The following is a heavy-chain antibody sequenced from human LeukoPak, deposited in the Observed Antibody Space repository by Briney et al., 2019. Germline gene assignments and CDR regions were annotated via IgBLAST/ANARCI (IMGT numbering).Heavy chain of an antibody. J-gene: IGHJ2*01. CDR1: GGSISSGDYY. V-gene: IGHV4-30-4*01. D-gene: IGHD3-10*01. Sequence: SQTLSLTCTVSGGSISSGDYYWSWIRQPPGKGLEWIGYIYYSGSTYYNPSLKSRVTISVDTSKNQFSLKLSSVTAADTAVYYCARESSESGRYFDLWGRGTLVIVSS. CDR2: IYYSGST. CDR3: ARESSESGRYFDL.